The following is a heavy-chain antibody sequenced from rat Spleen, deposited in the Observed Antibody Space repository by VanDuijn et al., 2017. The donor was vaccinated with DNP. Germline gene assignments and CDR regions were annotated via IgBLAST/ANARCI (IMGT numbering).Heavy chain of an antibody. D-gene: IGHD1-12*01. CDR3: SREGQPYYSMDA. CDR1: GFSLTRDG. Sequence: QVQLRESGPGLVQPSQTLSLTCTVSGFSLTRDGVTWVRQPPGKGLEWLAAMSSGGSTYYNSALKSRLSISRDTSKNQVFLKMNSLQIEDTAIYFCSREGQPYYSMDAWGQGTSVTVSS. J-gene: IGHJ4*01. V-gene: IGHV2S12*01. CDR2: MSSGGST.